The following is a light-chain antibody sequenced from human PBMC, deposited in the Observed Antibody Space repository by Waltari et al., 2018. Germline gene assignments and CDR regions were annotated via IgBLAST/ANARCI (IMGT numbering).Light chain of an antibody. CDR3: ATWDNSLTAVV. CDR2: DNY. CDR1: SSNIGNYL. Sequence: QPVLTQPPSVSAPPGQKVTISCSGSSSNIGNYLVSWYHQLPGATPKLLIYDNYKRPSGIPDRFSASKSGTSATLDITGLQIGDEADYYCATWDNSLTAVVFGGGTKLTVL. J-gene: IGLJ2*01. V-gene: IGLV1-51*01.